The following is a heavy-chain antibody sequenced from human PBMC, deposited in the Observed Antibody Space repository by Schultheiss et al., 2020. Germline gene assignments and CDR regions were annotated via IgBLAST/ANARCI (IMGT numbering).Heavy chain of an antibody. V-gene: IGHV3-23*01. CDR3: ARDLVVPAAAYYYYYGMDV. CDR1: GFTFSSNA. D-gene: IGHD2-2*01. J-gene: IGHJ6*02. Sequence: GESLKIACAASGFTFSSNAMSWVRQAPGKGLEWISTISGSGGSTFYADSVKGRFTISRDNSKNTLYLQMNSLRAEDTAVYYCARDLVVPAAAYYYYYGMDVWGRGATVTVSS. CDR2: ISGSGGST.